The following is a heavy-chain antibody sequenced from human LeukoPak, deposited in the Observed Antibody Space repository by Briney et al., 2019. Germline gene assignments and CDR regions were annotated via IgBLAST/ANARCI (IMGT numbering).Heavy chain of an antibody. J-gene: IGHJ5*02. Sequence: QAGGSLRLSCAASGFTFSAYGMHWVRQAPGKGLEWVAVISYDGSNKYYADSVKGRFTISRDNSKNTLYLQMNSVRAEDTAVYFCAKDPWYYDILTGDNWFDPWGQGTLVTVSS. D-gene: IGHD3-9*01. CDR2: ISYDGSNK. V-gene: IGHV3-30*18. CDR3: AKDPWYYDILTGDNWFDP. CDR1: GFTFSAYG.